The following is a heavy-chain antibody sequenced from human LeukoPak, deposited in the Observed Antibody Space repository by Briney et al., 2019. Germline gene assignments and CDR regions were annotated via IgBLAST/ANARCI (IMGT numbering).Heavy chain of an antibody. CDR3: ARDGTYYDFWSGYRNYYYGMDV. CDR2: IYTSGST. V-gene: IGHV4-4*07. CDR1: GGSISSYY. J-gene: IGHJ6*02. Sequence: SETLSLTCTVSGGSISSYYWSWIRQPAGKGLEWIGRIYTSGSTNYNPSLKSRVTMSVDTSKNQFSLKLSSVTAADTAVYYCARDGTYYDFWSGYRNYYYGMDVWGQGTTVTASS. D-gene: IGHD3-3*01.